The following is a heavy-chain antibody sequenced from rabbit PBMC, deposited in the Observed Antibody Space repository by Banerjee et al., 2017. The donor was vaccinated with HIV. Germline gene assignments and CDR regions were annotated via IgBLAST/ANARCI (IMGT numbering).Heavy chain of an antibody. CDR3: ARDTGSSFSSYGMDL. V-gene: IGHV1S40*01. D-gene: IGHD8-1*01. J-gene: IGHJ6*01. CDR2: ITGASSDFT. Sequence: VESGGDLVKPGASLTLTCTASGVSFSFNNYMCWVRQAPGKGLEWISCITGASSDFTYSATWAKGRFTISKTSSTTVTLQMTSLTAADTATYFCARDTGSSFSSYGMDLWGPGTLVTVS. CDR1: GVSFSFNNY.